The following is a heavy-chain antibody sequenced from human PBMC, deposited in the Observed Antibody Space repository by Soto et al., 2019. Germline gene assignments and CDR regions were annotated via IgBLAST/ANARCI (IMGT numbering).Heavy chain of an antibody. J-gene: IGHJ6*03. CDR3: AHEAYSSSWDYYYYYMDV. CDR2: IYWDDDK. V-gene: IGHV2-5*02. CDR1: GFSLSTSGVG. Sequence: QITLKESGPTLVKPTQTLTLTCTFSGFSLSTSGVGVGWIRQPPGKALEWLALIYWDDDKRYSPPLKSRLTITEDTSKNQVVITMTNMDDVDTATYYCAHEAYSSSWDYYYYYMDVWGKGTTVTVSS. D-gene: IGHD6-13*01.